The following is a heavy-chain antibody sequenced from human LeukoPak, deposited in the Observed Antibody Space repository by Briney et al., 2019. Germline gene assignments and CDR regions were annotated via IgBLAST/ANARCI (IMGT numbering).Heavy chain of an antibody. Sequence: PSETLSLTCTVSGYSISSGYYWGWIRQPPGKGLDWIGTIYHSGSTYYNPSLKSRVTISVDTSKNQFSLKLSSVTAADTAVYYCARARGYCSVSICLNWFDPWGQGTLVTVSS. CDR3: ARARGYCSVSICLNWFDP. D-gene: IGHD2-15*01. V-gene: IGHV4-38-2*02. J-gene: IGHJ5*02. CDR2: IYHSGST. CDR1: GYSISSGYY.